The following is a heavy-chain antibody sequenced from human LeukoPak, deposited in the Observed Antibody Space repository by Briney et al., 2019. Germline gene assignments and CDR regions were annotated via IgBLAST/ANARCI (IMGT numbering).Heavy chain of an antibody. J-gene: IGHJ4*02. Sequence: PGGSLRLSCAASGFTFSSSEMNWGRQAPGKGLEWVSYISSSGSTIYYADSVKGRFTISRDNDKDSLYLQMDSLRAEDMADYYCASSYSGDYFDYWGQGTLVTVSS. CDR3: ASSYSGDYFDY. D-gene: IGHD1-26*01. CDR1: GFTFSSSE. V-gene: IGHV3-48*03. CDR2: ISSSGSTI.